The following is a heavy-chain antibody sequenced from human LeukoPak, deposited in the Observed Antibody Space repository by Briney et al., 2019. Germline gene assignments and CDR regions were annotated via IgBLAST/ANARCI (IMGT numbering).Heavy chain of an antibody. CDR2: IYYSGST. CDR3: ARDTNLRDSFDI. D-gene: IGHD2-8*01. Sequence: SETLSLTCTVSGGSISSSSYYWGWIRQPPGTGLEWIGSIYYSGSTYYNPSLKSRVTISVDTSKNQFSLKLSSVTAADTAVYYCARDTNLRDSFDIWGQGTMVTVPS. V-gene: IGHV4-39*07. J-gene: IGHJ3*02. CDR1: GGSISSSSYY.